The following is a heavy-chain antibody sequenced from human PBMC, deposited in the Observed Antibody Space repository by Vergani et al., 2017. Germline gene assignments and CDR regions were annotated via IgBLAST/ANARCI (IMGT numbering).Heavy chain of an antibody. CDR1: GGTFSRYA. CDR2: ITPIFVTA. CDR3: AGVSVVTGLYYYYMDV. D-gene: IGHD4-23*01. Sequence: QVQLVQSGAEVKKPGSSVKVSCKAAGGTFSRYAISWVRQAPGQGREWMGGITPIFVTANYAQKFQGVVTSAADESTSTAYMELSSLRSEDTAVYYCAGVSVVTGLYYYYMDVWGKGTTVTVSS. V-gene: IGHV1-69*13. J-gene: IGHJ6*03.